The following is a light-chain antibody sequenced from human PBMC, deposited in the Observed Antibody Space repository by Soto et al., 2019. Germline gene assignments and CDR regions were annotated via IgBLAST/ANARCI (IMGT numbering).Light chain of an antibody. J-gene: IGKJ4*01. CDR1: QLISSW. V-gene: IGKV1-12*01. CDR2: AAS. Sequence: DIQMTQSPSSLAASVGDRVTITCRASQLISSWLVWYQQRPGHAPKLLIYAASNLQSGVPSRFSGSASGTECSLTISSLQPEVFATYYCQQASTFPFTFGGGTEVHIK. CDR3: QQASTFPFT.